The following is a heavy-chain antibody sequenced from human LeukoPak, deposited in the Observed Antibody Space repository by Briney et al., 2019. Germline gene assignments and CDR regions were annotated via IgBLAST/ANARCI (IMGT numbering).Heavy chain of an antibody. CDR3: ARVNSLGIAAYFDI. V-gene: IGHV1-69*05. J-gene: IGHJ3*02. CDR1: GGTFSSYA. Sequence: SVKVSCKASGGTFSSYAISWVRQAPGQWLEWMGGIIPIFGTANYAQKLQGRVTMTTDTSTSTAYMELRSLRSDDTAVYYCARVNSLGIAAYFDIWGQGTMVTVSS. CDR2: IIPIFGTA. D-gene: IGHD6-13*01.